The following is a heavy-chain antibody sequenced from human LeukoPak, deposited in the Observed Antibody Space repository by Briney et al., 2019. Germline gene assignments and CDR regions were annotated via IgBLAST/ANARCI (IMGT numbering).Heavy chain of an antibody. J-gene: IGHJ4*02. D-gene: IGHD5-18*01. CDR2: ISWNSGSI. Sequence: HPGGSLRLPCAASGFTFDDYAMHWVRQAPGKGLEWVSGISWNSGSIGYADSVKGRFTISRDNAKNSLYLQMNSLRAEDTAVYYCAVAGGYSYGYDYWGQGTLVTVSS. CDR3: AVAGGYSYGYDY. CDR1: GFTFDDYA. V-gene: IGHV3-9*01.